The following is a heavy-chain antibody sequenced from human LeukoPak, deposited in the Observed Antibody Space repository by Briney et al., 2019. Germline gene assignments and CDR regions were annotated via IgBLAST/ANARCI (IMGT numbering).Heavy chain of an antibody. CDR2: INPNSGGT. V-gene: IGHV1-2*02. J-gene: IGHJ2*01. CDR3: AIQPWGSGNNWYFDL. CDR1: GYTFTGYS. Sequence: ASVKVSCKASGYTFTGYSMHWVRQAPGQGLEWMGWINPNSGGTNYAQKFQGRVTMTRDTSISTACMELSRLRSDDTAVYYCAIQPWGSGNNWYFDLWGRGTLVTVSS. D-gene: IGHD7-27*01.